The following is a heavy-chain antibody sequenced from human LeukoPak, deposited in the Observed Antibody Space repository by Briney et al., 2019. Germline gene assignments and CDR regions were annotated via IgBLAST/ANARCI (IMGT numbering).Heavy chain of an antibody. CDR1: GYTFTSYG. D-gene: IGHD6-6*01. Sequence: ASVKVSCKASGYTFTSYGISWVRQAPGQGLEWMGWISAYNGNTNYAQKLQGRVTMTTDTSTSTAYMELSSLRSEDTAVYYCARGYRIAARPGVLGYWGQGTLVTVSS. CDR3: ARGYRIAARPGVLGY. J-gene: IGHJ4*02. CDR2: ISAYNGNT. V-gene: IGHV1-18*01.